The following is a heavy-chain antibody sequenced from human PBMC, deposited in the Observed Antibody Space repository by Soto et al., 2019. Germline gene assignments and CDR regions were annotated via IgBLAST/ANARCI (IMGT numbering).Heavy chain of an antibody. V-gene: IGHV3-23*01. D-gene: IGHD5-18*01. Sequence: PGGSLRLSCAASGFAFSDYGMSLVRQAPGKGLEWVSSISGSGSTFYADSVKGRFTISRDNSKNTLYLQMNSLRAEDTAVYYCAKDYIRWEQLWGQGILVTFSS. CDR3: AKDYIRWEQL. CDR2: ISGSGST. J-gene: IGHJ4*02. CDR1: GFAFSDYG.